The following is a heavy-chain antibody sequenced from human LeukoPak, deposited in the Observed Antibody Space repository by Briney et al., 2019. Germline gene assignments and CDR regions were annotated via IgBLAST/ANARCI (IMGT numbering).Heavy chain of an antibody. CDR2: IKEDGSEK. CDR3: TRDNRYYY. V-gene: IGHV3-7*01. D-gene: IGHD2-21*01. J-gene: IGHJ4*02. CDR1: GFTFSNYW. Sequence: GGSLRLSCAASGFTFSNYWMSWVRQAPGQGLEWVANIKEDGSEKYYEDSVKGRFTISRDNAKNLVYLQMNSLRAGDTAVYYCTRDNRYYYWGQGTVVTVSS.